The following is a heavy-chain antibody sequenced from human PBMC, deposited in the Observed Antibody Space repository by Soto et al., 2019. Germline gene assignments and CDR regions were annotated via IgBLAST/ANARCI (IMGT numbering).Heavy chain of an antibody. CDR1: GGSISSYY. V-gene: IGHV4-59*01. CDR2: IYYSGST. J-gene: IGHJ5*02. D-gene: IGHD5-12*01. CDR3: ARGGYGYNFGWFDP. Sequence: PSETLSLTCTVSGGSISSYYWSWIRQPPGKGLEWIGYIYYSGSTNYNPSLKSRVTISVDTSKNQFSLKLSSVTAADTAVYYCARGGYGYNFGWFDPWGQGTLVTVS.